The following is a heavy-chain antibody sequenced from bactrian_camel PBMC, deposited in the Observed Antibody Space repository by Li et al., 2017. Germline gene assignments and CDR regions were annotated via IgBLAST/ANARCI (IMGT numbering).Heavy chain of an antibody. CDR1: GYTYNRNC. V-gene: IGHV3S1*01. J-gene: IGHJ4*01. D-gene: IGHD2*01. CDR2: IYTSAGST. Sequence: HVQLVESGGGSVQAGGSLRLSCAASGYTYNRNCMAWFRQAPGKEREGVAAIYTSAGSTFYADSVKGRFTISQDNAKNTLYLQMNSLKPEDTAMYYCAAGPSRSGGLCFRFNEYNYWGQGTQVTVS. CDR3: AAGPSRSGGLCFRFNEYNY.